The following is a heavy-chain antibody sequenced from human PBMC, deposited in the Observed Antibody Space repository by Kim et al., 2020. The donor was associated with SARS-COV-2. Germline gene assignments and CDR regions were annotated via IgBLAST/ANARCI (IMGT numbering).Heavy chain of an antibody. CDR3: ASGTPGIAAAGMG. V-gene: IGHV3-23*01. Sequence: YADSVKGRFTISRDNSKNTLYLQMNSLRAEDTAVYYCASGTPGIAAAGMGWGQGTLVTVSS. J-gene: IGHJ4*02. D-gene: IGHD6-13*01.